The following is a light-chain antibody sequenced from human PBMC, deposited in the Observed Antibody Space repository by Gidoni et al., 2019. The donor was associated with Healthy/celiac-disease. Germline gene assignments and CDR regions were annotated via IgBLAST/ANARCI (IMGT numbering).Light chain of an antibody. V-gene: IGKV3-11*01. CDR3: QQRSNWPVT. CDR2: DAS. Sequence: EIVFTQSPATLSLSPGERATLSCRASQSVSSYLAWYQQKPGQAPRLLIYDASNRATGIPARFSGSGSGTDFTLTISSLEPEDFAVYYCQQRSNWPVTFGPGTKVDIK. CDR1: QSVSSY. J-gene: IGKJ3*01.